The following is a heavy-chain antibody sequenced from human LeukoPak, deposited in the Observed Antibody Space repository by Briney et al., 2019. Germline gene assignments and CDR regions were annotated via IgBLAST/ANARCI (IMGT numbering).Heavy chain of an antibody. D-gene: IGHD3-22*01. Sequence: PGGSLRLSCAASGFTFSTYSMNWVRQAPGKELEWVSSISSSSTFIYYADSVKGRFTISRDNAKNSLYLQMNSLRAEDTAVYYCARVSRGPHPYYYDSSGYMDYWGQGTLVTVSS. CDR2: ISSSSTFI. CDR1: GFTFSTYS. J-gene: IGHJ4*02. CDR3: ARVSRGPHPYYYDSSGYMDY. V-gene: IGHV3-21*01.